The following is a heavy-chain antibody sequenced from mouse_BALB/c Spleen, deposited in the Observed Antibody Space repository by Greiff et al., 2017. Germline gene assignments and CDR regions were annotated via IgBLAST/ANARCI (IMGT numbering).Heavy chain of an antibody. CDR2: IYPSDSYT. Sequence: QVQLQQPGAELVRPGASVKLSCKASGYTFTSYWINWMKQRPGQGLEWIGNIYPSDSYTNYNQKFKDKATLTVDKSSSTAYMQLSSPTSEDSAVYYCTRLYGNYYAMDYWGQGTSVTVSS. CDR3: TRLYGNYYAMDY. V-gene: IGHV1-69*02. J-gene: IGHJ4*01. D-gene: IGHD2-1*01. CDR1: GYTFTSYW.